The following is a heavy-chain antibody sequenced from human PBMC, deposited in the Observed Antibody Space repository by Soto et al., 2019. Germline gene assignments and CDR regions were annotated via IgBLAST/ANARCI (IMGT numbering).Heavy chain of an antibody. D-gene: IGHD3-16*01. CDR1: GGTFSNYG. CDR3: AAELRLGELAYYGLDV. Sequence: QVQLMQSGAEVKKPGSSVMVSCKASGGTFSNYGISWVRQAPGQGLEWMGGIIPIFGSTTYAQKFQGRVTIIADKSTSTAYMELYSLRTEDTAVYYCAAELRLGELAYYGLDVWGQGTTVTASS. CDR2: IIPIFGST. V-gene: IGHV1-69*06. J-gene: IGHJ6*02.